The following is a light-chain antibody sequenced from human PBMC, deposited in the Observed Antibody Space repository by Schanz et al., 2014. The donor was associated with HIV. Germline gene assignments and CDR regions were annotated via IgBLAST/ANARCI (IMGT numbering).Light chain of an antibody. CDR1: QSVSSSY. V-gene: IGKV3-20*01. CDR2: GAS. CDR3: QQYGSSLLT. Sequence: EIVLTQSPGTLSLSPGERATLSCRASQSVSSSYLAWYQQKPGQAPRLLIFGASNRATGIPDRFSGGVSGTDFTLTISRLEPEDFAVYYCQQYGSSLLTFGGGTKVEIK. J-gene: IGKJ4*01.